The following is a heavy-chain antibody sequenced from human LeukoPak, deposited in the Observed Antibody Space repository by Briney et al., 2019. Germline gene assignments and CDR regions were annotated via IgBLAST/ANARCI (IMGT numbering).Heavy chain of an antibody. Sequence: PSETLSLTCTVSGYSISNSYYWGWIRQPPGKGLEWIGNIYHSGSTYYNPSLKSRATISVDTSKNQFSLKLSSVTAADTAVYYCARDRNRDYMDVWGKGTTVTVSS. CDR2: IYHSGST. J-gene: IGHJ6*03. D-gene: IGHD2/OR15-2a*01. CDR3: ARDRNRDYMDV. CDR1: GYSISNSYY. V-gene: IGHV4-38-2*02.